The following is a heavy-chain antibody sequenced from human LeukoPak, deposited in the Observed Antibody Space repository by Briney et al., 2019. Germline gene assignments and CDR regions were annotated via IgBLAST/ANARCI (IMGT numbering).Heavy chain of an antibody. Sequence: GGSLRLSCAASGFTVSSNYMSWVRQAPGKGLEWISVIYSGGSTSYADSVKGRFTISRDNSKNTLFLQMSSLRAEDTAVYYCARRGHGYGSPFDYWDQGTLVTVSS. V-gene: IGHV3-66*04. D-gene: IGHD5-18*01. CDR1: GFTVSSNY. J-gene: IGHJ4*02. CDR2: IYSGGST. CDR3: ARRGHGYGSPFDY.